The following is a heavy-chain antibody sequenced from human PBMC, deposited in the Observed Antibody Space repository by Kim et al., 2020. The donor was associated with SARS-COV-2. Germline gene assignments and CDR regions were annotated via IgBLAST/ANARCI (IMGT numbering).Heavy chain of an antibody. V-gene: IGHV3-11*01. CDR3: ARDPGREYSGYDPWYYFDY. D-gene: IGHD5-12*01. CDR2: ISSSGSTI. J-gene: IGHJ4*02. CDR1: GFTFSDYY. Sequence: GGSLRLSCAASGFTFSDYYMSWIRQAPGKGLEWVSYISSSGSTIYYADSVKGRFTISRDNAKNSLYLQMNSLRAEDTAVYYCARDPGREYSGYDPWYYFDYWGQGTLVTVSS.